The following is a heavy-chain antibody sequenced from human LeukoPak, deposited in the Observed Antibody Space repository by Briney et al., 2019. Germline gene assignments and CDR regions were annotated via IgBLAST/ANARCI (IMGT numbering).Heavy chain of an antibody. Sequence: SETLSLTCTVSGGSISSYYWSWIRQPAGKGLEWIGRIYTSGSTNYNPSLKSRVTISVDTSKNQFSLKLSSVTAADTAVYYCARYCTNGVCQAPGNYFDYWGQGTLVTVSS. D-gene: IGHD2-8*01. V-gene: IGHV4-4*07. CDR1: GGSISSYY. J-gene: IGHJ4*02. CDR3: ARYCTNGVCQAPGNYFDY. CDR2: IYTSGST.